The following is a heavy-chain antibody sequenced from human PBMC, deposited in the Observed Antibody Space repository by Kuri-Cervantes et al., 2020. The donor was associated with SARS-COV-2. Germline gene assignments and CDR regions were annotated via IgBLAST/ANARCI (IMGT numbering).Heavy chain of an antibody. D-gene: IGHD1-14*01. J-gene: IGHJ5*02. CDR2: IYYSGST. CDR3: ARQEAVYPGDWFDP. V-gene: IGHV4-39*01. CDR1: GGSISSSSYY. Sequence: SETLSLTCTVSGGSISSSSYYWGWIRQPPGKGLEWIGSIYYSGSTYYNPSLKSRVTISVDTSKNQFSLKLSSVTAADTAVYYCARQEAVYPGDWFDPWGQGTLVTVSS.